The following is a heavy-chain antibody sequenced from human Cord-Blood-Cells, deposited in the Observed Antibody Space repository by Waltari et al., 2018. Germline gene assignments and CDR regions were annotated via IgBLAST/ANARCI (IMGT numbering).Heavy chain of an antibody. CDR1: GFTFSSYS. J-gene: IGHJ4*02. D-gene: IGHD6-13*01. CDR2: ISSSSSTI. CDR3: ARDMVEQQLVLFDY. V-gene: IGHV3-48*02. Sequence: EVQLVESGGGLVQPGGSLRLSCVASGFTFSSYSMTWVRQAPGKGLEWVSYISSSSSTIYYADSVKGRFTISRDNAKNSLYLQMNSLRDEDTAVYYCARDMVEQQLVLFDYWGQGTLVTVSS.